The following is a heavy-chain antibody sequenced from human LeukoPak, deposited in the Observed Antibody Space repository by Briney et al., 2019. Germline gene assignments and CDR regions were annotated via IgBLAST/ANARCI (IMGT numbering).Heavy chain of an antibody. J-gene: IGHJ6*02. CDR3: ARCRIAAAATGGYYYYGMEV. D-gene: IGHD6-13*01. V-gene: IGHV1-69*04. Sequence: SVKVSCKACGGTLSSYAISWVRQAPGQGLEWMGRIIPILGIANYAQKFQGRVTITADKSTSTAYMELSSLRSEDTAVYYCARCRIAAAATGGYYYYGMEVWGQGTTVTVSS. CDR1: GGTLSSYA. CDR2: IIPILGIA.